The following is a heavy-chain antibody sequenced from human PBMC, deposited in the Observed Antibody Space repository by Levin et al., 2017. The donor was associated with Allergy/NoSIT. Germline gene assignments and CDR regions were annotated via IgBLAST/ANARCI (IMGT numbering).Heavy chain of an antibody. J-gene: IGHJ4*02. CDR1: GFTFSDYY. Sequence: GGSLRLSCAASGFTFSDYYMSWIRQAPGKGLEWVSYISSSSSYTNYADSVKGRFTISRDNAKNSLYLQMNSLRAEDTAVYYCARVSIASSGWYSLRYYFDYWGQGTLVTVSS. CDR3: ARVSIASSGWYSLRYYFDY. CDR2: ISSSSSYT. D-gene: IGHD6-19*01. V-gene: IGHV3-11*05.